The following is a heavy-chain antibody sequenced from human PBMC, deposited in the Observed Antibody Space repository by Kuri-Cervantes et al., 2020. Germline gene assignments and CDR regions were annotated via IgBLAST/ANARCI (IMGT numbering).Heavy chain of an antibody. CDR2: INPNSGGT. D-gene: IGHD3-22*01. Sequence: ASVKVSCKASGYTFTGYYMHWVRRAPGQGLEWMGWINPNSGGTNYAQKFQGRVTMTRDTSISTAYMELSRLRSDDTAVYYCARAEVLYYDPPRATWFDPWGQGTLVTVSS. V-gene: IGHV1-2*02. J-gene: IGHJ5*02. CDR3: ARAEVLYYDPPRATWFDP. CDR1: GYTFTGYY.